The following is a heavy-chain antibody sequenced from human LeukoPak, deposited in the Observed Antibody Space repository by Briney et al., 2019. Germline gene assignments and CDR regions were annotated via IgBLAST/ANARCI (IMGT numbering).Heavy chain of an antibody. J-gene: IGHJ6*03. CDR1: GFTFSSYG. Sequence: GGSLRLSCAASGFTFSSYGMSWVRQAPGKGLEWVSAISGSGGSTYYADSVKGRFTISRDNSRNTLYLQTNSLRAEDTAVYYCVRRTCSGSQHWTHYYYYYYMDVWGKGTTVTISS. CDR3: VRRTCSGSQHWTHYYYYYYMDV. D-gene: IGHD3-10*02. V-gene: IGHV3-23*01. CDR2: ISGSGGST.